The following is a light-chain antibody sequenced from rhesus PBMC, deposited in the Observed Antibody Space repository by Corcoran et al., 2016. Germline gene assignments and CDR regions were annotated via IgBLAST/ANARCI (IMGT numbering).Light chain of an antibody. CDR2: KAS. V-gene: IGKV1-74*01. CDR1: ENVNNY. J-gene: IGKJ4*01. Sequence: DIQMTQSPSSLSASVGDRVTITCRASENVNNYLNWYQQKPGKAPNLLIYKASTLQTGVPSRFSGSGSGTEYTFTISSLQPEDVGSYYCQHDYGTPLTFGGGTKVGI. CDR3: QHDYGTPLT.